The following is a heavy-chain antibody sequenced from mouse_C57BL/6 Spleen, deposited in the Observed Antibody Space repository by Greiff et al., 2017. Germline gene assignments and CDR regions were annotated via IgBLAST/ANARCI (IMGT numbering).Heavy chain of an antibody. D-gene: IGHD2-4*01. V-gene: IGHV1-55*01. CDR3: ARWDDYDRGTAD. J-gene: IGHJ3*01. CDR1: GYTFTSYW. CDR2: IYPGSGST. Sequence: QVQLQQPGAELVKPGASVKMSCKASGYTFTSYWITWVKQRPGQGLEWIGDIYPGSGSTNYNEKFKSKATLTVDTSSSTAYMQLSSLTSEDSAVYDCARWDDYDRGTADWGQGTLVTVSA.